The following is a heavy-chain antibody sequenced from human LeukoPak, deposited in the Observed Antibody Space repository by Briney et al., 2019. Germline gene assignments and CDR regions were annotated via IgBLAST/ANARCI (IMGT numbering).Heavy chain of an antibody. CDR1: GFSFSSYA. CDR2: ISFDGTNK. D-gene: IGHD2-2*01. V-gene: IGHV3-30-3*02. Sequence: GGSLRLSCAASGFSFSSYAMHWVRQAPGKGLEWVAVISFDGTNKYYADSVKGRFTISRDNSRNRVYLQMNSLRAEDTAVYYCAKLYREYCFSTSCPNWFDPWGQGTLVTVSS. J-gene: IGHJ5*02. CDR3: AKLYREYCFSTSCPNWFDP.